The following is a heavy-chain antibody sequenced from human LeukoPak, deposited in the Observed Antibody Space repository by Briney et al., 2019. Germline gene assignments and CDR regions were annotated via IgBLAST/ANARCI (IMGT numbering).Heavy chain of an antibody. V-gene: IGHV3-30*18. D-gene: IGHD4-17*01. CDR2: ISDDGRNK. Sequence: GGSLRLPCAASGFSFISYGMHWVRQAPGKGLEWVGVISDDGRNKKCADSVKGRFTISRDNSKDTLYLQMNSLRDEDTAVYYCAKRPSDYGDYVTYFDYWGQGTLVTVSS. CDR3: AKRPSDYGDYVTYFDY. J-gene: IGHJ4*02. CDR1: GFSFISYG.